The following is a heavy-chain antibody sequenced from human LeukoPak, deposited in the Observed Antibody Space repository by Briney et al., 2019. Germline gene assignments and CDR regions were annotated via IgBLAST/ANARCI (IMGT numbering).Heavy chain of an antibody. Sequence: PGSSLRLSCAASGFTFSSYGMHWVRQAPGKGLEWVAVISYDGSNKYYADSVKGRFTISRDNSKNTLYLQMNSLRAEDTAVYYCAKNGPQYYYGSGSPFEVYYFDYWGQGTLVTVSS. CDR1: GFTFSSYG. CDR2: ISYDGSNK. CDR3: AKNGPQYYYGSGSPFEVYYFDY. J-gene: IGHJ4*02. D-gene: IGHD3-10*01. V-gene: IGHV3-30*18.